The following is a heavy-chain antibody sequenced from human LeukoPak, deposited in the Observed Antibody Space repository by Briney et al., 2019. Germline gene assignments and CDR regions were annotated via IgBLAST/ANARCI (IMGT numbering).Heavy chain of an antibody. Sequence: AGSLRLSCAASGFTFSSYAMSWVRQAPGKGLDWVSANSGSGGSTYYADSVKGRFTISRDNSKNTLYLQMNSLRAEDTAVYYCAKLGYDILTGYYRRGTYYFDYWGRGTLVTVSS. V-gene: IGHV3-23*01. CDR3: AKLGYDILTGYYRRGTYYFDY. D-gene: IGHD3-9*01. J-gene: IGHJ4*02. CDR2: NSGSGGST. CDR1: GFTFSSYA.